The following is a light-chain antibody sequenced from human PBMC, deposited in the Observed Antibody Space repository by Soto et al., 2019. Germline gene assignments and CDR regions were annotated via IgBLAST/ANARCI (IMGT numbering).Light chain of an antibody. CDR2: GTS. J-gene: IGKJ4*01. V-gene: IGKV3-20*01. CDR3: QQYDSSHLT. Sequence: ENVLTQSPGTLSLSPGERATLSCRASQSVTSNYLAWYQQKPGQAPSLLIYGTSSRATGIPDRFSGSGSGTDFTLTISRLEPEDIAVYYCQQYDSSHLTFGGGTKVEIK. CDR1: QSVTSNY.